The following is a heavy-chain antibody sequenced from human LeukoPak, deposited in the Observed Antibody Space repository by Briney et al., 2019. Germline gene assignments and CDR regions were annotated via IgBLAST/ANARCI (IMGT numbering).Heavy chain of an antibody. J-gene: IGHJ4*02. V-gene: IGHV4-39*07. D-gene: IGHD6-13*01. CDR3: ANLLAAAGTLSDY. Sequence: KASETLSLTCTVSGGSISSSSYYWGWIRQPPGKGLEWIGSIYYSGSTYYNPSLKSRVTISVDTSKNQFSLKLSSVTAADTAVYYCANLLAAAGTLSDYWGQGTLVTVSS. CDR2: IYYSGST. CDR1: GGSISSSSYY.